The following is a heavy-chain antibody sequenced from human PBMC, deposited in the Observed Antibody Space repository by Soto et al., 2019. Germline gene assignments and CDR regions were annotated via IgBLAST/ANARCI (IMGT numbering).Heavy chain of an antibody. CDR2: IIPIFGTA. D-gene: IGHD2-2*02. CDR3: ARDFKRRYCSSTSCYRRRRLGYYYYGMDV. J-gene: IGHJ6*02. Sequence: SVKVSCKASGGTFSSYAISWVRQAPGQGLEWMGGIIPIFGTANYAQKLQGRVTITADKSTSTAYMELSSLRSEDTAVYYCARDFKRRYCSSTSCYRRRRLGYYYYGMDVWGQGTTVTVSS. CDR1: GGTFSSYA. V-gene: IGHV1-69*06.